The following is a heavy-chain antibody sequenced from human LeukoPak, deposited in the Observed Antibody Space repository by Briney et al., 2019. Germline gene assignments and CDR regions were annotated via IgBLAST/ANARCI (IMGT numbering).Heavy chain of an antibody. CDR2: IIPILGIA. V-gene: IGHV1-69*04. J-gene: IGHJ3*02. CDR3: ASRASIFGVPQAFDI. Sequence: SVKVSCKASGGTFSSYAISWVRQAPGQGLEWMGRIIPILGIANYAQKFQGRVTITTDESTSTAYMELSSPRSEDTAVYYCASRASIFGVPQAFDIWGQGTMVTVSS. CDR1: GGTFSSYA. D-gene: IGHD3-3*01.